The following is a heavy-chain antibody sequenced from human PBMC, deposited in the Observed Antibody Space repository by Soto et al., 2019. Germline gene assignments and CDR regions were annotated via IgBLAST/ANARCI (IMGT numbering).Heavy chain of an antibody. CDR2: IYYSGST. D-gene: IGHD3-10*01. J-gene: IGHJ5*02. V-gene: IGHV4-31*03. CDR3: ARVPLGLYYYGSGTWFDP. CDR1: GGSISSGGYY. Sequence: SETLSLTCTVSGGSISSGGYYWSWIRQHPGKGLEWIGYIYYSGSTYYNKSLKSRVTISVDTSKNHFSLKLSSVTAADTAVYYCARVPLGLYYYGSGTWFDPWGQGTLVTVSS.